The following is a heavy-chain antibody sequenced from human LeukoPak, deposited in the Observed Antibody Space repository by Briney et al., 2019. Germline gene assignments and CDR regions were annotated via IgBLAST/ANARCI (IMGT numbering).Heavy chain of an antibody. CDR1: GGTFSSYA. V-gene: IGHV1-2*02. J-gene: IGHJ4*02. CDR2: INPNSGGT. CDR3: ARGDARDSSSSVDY. Sequence: PWASVKVSCKASGGTFSSYAISWVRQAPGQGLEWMGWINPNSGGTNYAQKFQGRVTMTRDTSISTAYMELSRLRSDDTAVYYCARGDARDSSSSVDYWGQGTLVTVSS. D-gene: IGHD6-6*01.